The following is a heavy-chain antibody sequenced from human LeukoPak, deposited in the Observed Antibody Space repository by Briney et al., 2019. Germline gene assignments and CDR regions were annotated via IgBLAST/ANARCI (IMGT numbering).Heavy chain of an antibody. D-gene: IGHD3-22*01. J-gene: IGHJ4*02. V-gene: IGHV4-4*02. CDR2: VHLNGRT. CDR3: ATEMYYDGSGPHFDY. CDR1: GGSISSTNW. Sequence: SETLSLTCGVSGGSISSTNWWTWVRQPPGKGLEWIGEVHLNGRTSDNPSLRSRLTMSVDLSENHISLKLASVTAADTAVYHCATEMYYDGSGPHFDYWGQGTLVTVSS.